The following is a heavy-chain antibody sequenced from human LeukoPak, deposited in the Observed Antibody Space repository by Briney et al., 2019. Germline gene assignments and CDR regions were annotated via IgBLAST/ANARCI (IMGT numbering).Heavy chain of an antibody. Sequence: GGCLRLSCAASGFFFSAYSMNWVRQAPGKGLEWVSSISNNGNLFYADSVRGRFTISRDNAKNSLYLQMNSLRAEDTAVYYCARVSTPVTTRFPYYFDYWGQGTLVTVSS. CDR3: ARVSTPVTTRFPYYFDY. D-gene: IGHD4-17*01. J-gene: IGHJ4*02. V-gene: IGHV3-69-1*01. CDR2: ISNNGNL. CDR1: GFFFSAYS.